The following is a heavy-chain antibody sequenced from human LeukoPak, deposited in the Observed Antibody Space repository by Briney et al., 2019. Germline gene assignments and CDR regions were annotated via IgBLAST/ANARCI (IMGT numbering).Heavy chain of an antibody. J-gene: IGHJ4*02. D-gene: IGHD2-21*01. Sequence: GGSLRLSCGASGFTFSNYGMHWVRQAPGKGLEWVAFIPYDGSNKYYADSLKGRFTIPRDNSKDTLYLQMNSLRAEDTAIYYCAKDICGGDCYPHGGYWGQGTLVTVSS. CDR2: IPYDGSNK. CDR1: GFTFSNYG. V-gene: IGHV3-30*02. CDR3: AKDICGGDCYPHGGY.